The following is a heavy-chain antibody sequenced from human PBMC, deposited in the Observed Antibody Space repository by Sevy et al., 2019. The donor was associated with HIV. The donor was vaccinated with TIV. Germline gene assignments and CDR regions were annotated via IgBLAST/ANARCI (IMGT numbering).Heavy chain of an antibody. D-gene: IGHD2-8*01. CDR2: IGYDGNNK. V-gene: IGHV3-33*01. J-gene: IGHJ4*01. CDR1: GFTPSTYG. CDR3: ARDPRMYGDYLLAYFDY. Sequence: GGSLRLSCAASGFTPSTYGMHWVRQAPGKGLEWVAVIGYDGNNKYYSDSVKGRFTISRDNCKNTLFLQMDSLRAEDTAVYYCARDPRMYGDYLLAYFDYWGHGALVTVSS.